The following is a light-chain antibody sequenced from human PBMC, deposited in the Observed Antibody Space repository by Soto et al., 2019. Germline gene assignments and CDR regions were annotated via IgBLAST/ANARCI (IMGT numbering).Light chain of an antibody. CDR1: QTINTN. CDR3: QQSYSAPLT. Sequence: DIQMTQSPSSLSASVGDRVTITCRASQTINTNLNWYQQKPGKAPKLLMYAASSLQSEVPSRFSGSGSGTEFTLTISSLQPDDFASYYCQQSYSAPLTFGGGTKVEIK. CDR2: AAS. V-gene: IGKV1-39*01. J-gene: IGKJ4*01.